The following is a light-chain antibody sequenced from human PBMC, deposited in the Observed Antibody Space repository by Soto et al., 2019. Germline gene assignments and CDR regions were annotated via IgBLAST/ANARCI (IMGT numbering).Light chain of an antibody. CDR1: QSISSN. CDR2: AAS. Sequence: DIQMTQSPSSLSASVGDRVTITCRASQSISSNLNWYQQTPGKAPNLLIYAASNLQSGVPSRFSGSGSGTDFTLTISSLQPEDFATYYCKQSYSSPRTFGQGTKVAIK. V-gene: IGKV1-39*01. J-gene: IGKJ1*01. CDR3: KQSYSSPRT.